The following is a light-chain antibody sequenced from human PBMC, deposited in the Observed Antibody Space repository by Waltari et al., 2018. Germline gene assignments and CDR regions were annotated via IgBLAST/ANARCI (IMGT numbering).Light chain of an antibody. J-gene: IGLJ2*01. Sequence: QSAMTQPASVSGSPGQSITISCTGSSSDVGLYHYVSWYQQRPGTAPKLMIYEVSNRPSGVSNRFSGSKSDNTASLTISGLQAEDEGDYYCSSFTASRTLLFGGGTRLTVL. V-gene: IGLV2-14*01. CDR3: SSFTASRTLL. CDR1: SSDVGLYHY. CDR2: EVS.